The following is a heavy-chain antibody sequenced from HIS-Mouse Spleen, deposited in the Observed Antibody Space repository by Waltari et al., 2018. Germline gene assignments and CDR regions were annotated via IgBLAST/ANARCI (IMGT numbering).Heavy chain of an antibody. CDR1: GGAVSSRRYY. J-gene: IGHJ2*01. D-gene: IGHD6-13*01. CDR2: ISYSGST. V-gene: IGHV4-39*07. Sequence: QLQLQESGPGLVKPSETVSLTCTVSGGAVSSRRYYWGWIRQPPGKGLGWIGSISYSGSTYYNPSLKSRVTISVDTSKNQFSLKLSSVTAADTAVYYCAREIPYSSSWYDWYFDLWGRGTLVTVSS. CDR3: AREIPYSSSWYDWYFDL.